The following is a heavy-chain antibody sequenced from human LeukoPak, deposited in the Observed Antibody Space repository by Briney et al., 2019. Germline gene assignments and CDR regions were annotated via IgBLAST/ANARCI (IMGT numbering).Heavy chain of an antibody. J-gene: IGHJ4*02. CDR3: ARGGDYGDLRYFDY. CDR1: GXSINNYY. D-gene: IGHD4-17*01. V-gene: IGHV4-59*01. Sequence: PSETLFLTCTVSGXSINNYYWSWIRQPPGKGLEWIGYIYYRGSTNYNPSLKSRVTFSVDTSKNQFSLKLNSVTAADTAVYYCARGGDYGDLRYFDYWGQGTLVTVSS. CDR2: IYYRGST.